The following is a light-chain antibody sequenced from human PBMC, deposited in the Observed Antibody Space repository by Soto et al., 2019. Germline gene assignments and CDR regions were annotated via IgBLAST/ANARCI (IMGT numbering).Light chain of an antibody. V-gene: IGLV2-14*01. CDR3: SSYTSTHPRV. Sequence: QSALTQPASVSGSPGQSITISCTGTSSDVGGYNYVSWYQQHPAKAPKLMIYDVSNRPSGVSNRFSGSKSGNTASLTISGLQAEDEADYYCSSYTSTHPRVFGTGTQLTVL. CDR1: SSDVGGYNY. J-gene: IGLJ1*01. CDR2: DVS.